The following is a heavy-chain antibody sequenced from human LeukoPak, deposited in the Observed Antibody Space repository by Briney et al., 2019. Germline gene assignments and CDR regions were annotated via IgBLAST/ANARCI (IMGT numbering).Heavy chain of an antibody. V-gene: IGHV4-59*01. CDR1: ADSISSYS. CDR3: ARGQDGYSYGRYYYYYYMDV. D-gene: IGHD5-18*01. CDR2: IDYTGSA. Sequence: SETLSLTCTVSADSISSYSWNWFRQPPGKGLGWIGYIDYTGSANYNPSLKSRVTMSLDTSKNQYSLTLSSVTAADTAVYYCARGQDGYSYGRYYYYYYMDVWGKGTAVTISS. J-gene: IGHJ6*03.